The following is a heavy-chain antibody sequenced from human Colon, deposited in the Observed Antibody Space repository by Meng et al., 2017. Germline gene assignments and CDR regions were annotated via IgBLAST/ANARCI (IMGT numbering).Heavy chain of an antibody. CDR3: ARVQRFCTGGICSNWFDP. J-gene: IGHJ5*02. Sequence: GSRLRPVQPSGTSSLTCPVSGGSMSGYYWNWMRQPAGKGLGWIGHIYSSGRTNYNPSLKSRVTISVDSSKNQFSLNLTSVTAADTAVYFCARVQRFCTGGICSNWFDPWGQGTLVTVSS. CDR2: IYSSGRT. V-gene: IGHV4-4*07. D-gene: IGHD2-15*01. CDR1: GGSMSGYY.